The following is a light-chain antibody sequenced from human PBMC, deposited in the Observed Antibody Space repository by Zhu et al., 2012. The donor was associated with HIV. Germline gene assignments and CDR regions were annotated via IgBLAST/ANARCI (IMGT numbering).Light chain of an antibody. V-gene: IGKV3-20*01. CDR3: HQYLSSPET. J-gene: IGKJ1*01. CDR1: QSVTNDY. Sequence: EIVLTQSPGTLSLSPGDRATLSCRASQSVTNDYLARYQQKPGQAPRLLIYGASSRATGIPDRFSGSGSGTDFILTISRVEPEDFAVYYCHQYLSSPETFGQGTKVEIK. CDR2: GAS.